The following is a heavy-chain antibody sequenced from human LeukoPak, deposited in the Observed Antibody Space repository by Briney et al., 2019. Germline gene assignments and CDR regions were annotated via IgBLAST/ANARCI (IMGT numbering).Heavy chain of an antibody. CDR1: GGSFSGYY. V-gene: IGHV4-34*01. J-gene: IGHJ4*02. Sequence: SETLSLTCAVYGGSFSGYYWSWIRQPPGKGLEWIGEINHSGSTNYNPSLKSRVTISVDTSKNQFSLKLSSVTAADTAVYYCARGGGDGYNGWGQGTLVTVSS. CDR3: ARGGGDGYNG. D-gene: IGHD5-24*01. CDR2: INHSGST.